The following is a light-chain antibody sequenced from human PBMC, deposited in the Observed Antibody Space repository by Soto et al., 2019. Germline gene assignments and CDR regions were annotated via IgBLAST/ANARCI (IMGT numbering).Light chain of an antibody. Sequence: ERGLTQTPATLSVSPGERVTFSCRASQSVSTRLAWYQHKPGQAPRLLISGASTGATGIPPRFSGSGSGTDFTLTVNSLQSEDIAVYYCQQYHIWPVTFGGGTKVDIK. J-gene: IGKJ4*01. CDR1: QSVSTR. CDR2: GAS. V-gene: IGKV3-15*01. CDR3: QQYHIWPVT.